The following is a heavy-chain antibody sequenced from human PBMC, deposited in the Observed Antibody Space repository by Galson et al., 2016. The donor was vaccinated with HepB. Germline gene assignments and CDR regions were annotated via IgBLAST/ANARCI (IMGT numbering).Heavy chain of an antibody. CDR3: ARHIAVTGTRGFDY. D-gene: IGHD6-19*01. Sequence: ETLSLTCAVSGGSVSSTSHFWGWIRQPPGKGLDWIAETYHSGTTNFKPSLQSRVTISIDKSKNQVSLNLNSVTAADTAVYYWARHIAVTGTRGFDYWGQGLLVTVSS. CDR2: TYHSGTT. V-gene: IGHV4-39*07. J-gene: IGHJ4*02. CDR1: GGSVSSTSHF.